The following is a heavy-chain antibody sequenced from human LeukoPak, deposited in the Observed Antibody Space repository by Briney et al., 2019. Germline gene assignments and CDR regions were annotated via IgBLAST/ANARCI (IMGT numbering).Heavy chain of an antibody. CDR1: GYTFTSYY. J-gene: IGHJ4*02. CDR2: INPNSGGT. Sequence: ASVKVSCKASGYTFTSYYMHWVRQAPGQGLEWMGWINPNSGGTNYAQKFQGRVTMTRDTSISTAYMELSRLRSDDTAVYYCARTYYDFWSGYDYFDYWGQGTLVTVSS. D-gene: IGHD3-3*01. CDR3: ARTYYDFWSGYDYFDY. V-gene: IGHV1-2*02.